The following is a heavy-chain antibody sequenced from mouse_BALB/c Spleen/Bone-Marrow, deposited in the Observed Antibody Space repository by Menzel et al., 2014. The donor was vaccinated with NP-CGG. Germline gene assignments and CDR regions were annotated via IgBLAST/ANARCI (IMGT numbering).Heavy chain of an antibody. J-gene: IGHJ1*01. Sequence: EVKLMESGGGLVQPGGSRKLSCAASGFTFSGFGMHWVRQAPEKGLEWVAYISRSSSTIYYADTVKGRFTISRDNPKNTLLLQMTSLRSEDTAMYYCARSGITTGSYWYFDIWGAGTTVTVSS. D-gene: IGHD1-1*01. CDR2: ISRSSSTI. V-gene: IGHV5-17*02. CDR1: GFTFSGFG. CDR3: ARSGITTGSYWYFDI.